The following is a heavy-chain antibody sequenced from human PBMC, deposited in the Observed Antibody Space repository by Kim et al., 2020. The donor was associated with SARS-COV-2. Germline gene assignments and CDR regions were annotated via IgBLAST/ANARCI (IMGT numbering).Heavy chain of an antibody. Sequence: GGSLRLSCAASGFTFSSYSMNWVRQAPGKGREWVSSISSSSSYIYYADSGKGRFTISRDNAKNSLYLQMNSLRAEDTAVYYCAREVPRYCSSTSCSIFSDAFDIWGQGTMVTVSS. J-gene: IGHJ3*02. CDR1: GFTFSSYS. CDR2: ISSSSSYI. V-gene: IGHV3-21*01. D-gene: IGHD2-2*01. CDR3: AREVPRYCSSTSCSIFSDAFDI.